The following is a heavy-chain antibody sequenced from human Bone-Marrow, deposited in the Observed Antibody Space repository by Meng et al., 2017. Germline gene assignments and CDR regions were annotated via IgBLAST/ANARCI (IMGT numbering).Heavy chain of an antibody. CDR1: GFAFDDYG. V-gene: IGHV3-20*04. CDR2: ITWNGGST. D-gene: IGHD3-9*01. J-gene: IGHJ4*02. Sequence: GESLKISCTASGFAFDDYGMSWVRQVPGMGLEWVSGITWNGGSTGYADSVKGRFIISRDNAKNSLYLQMNSLRAEDTAVYYCAKFGDILTGYINYFDYWGQGTLVTVSS. CDR3: AKFGDILTGYINYFDY.